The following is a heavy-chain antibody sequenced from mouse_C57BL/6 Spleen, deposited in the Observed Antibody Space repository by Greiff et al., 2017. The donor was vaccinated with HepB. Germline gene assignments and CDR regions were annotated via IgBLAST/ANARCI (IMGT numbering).Heavy chain of an antibody. D-gene: IGHD1-1*01. CDR3: ARVGYYGSSAYYFDY. V-gene: IGHV1-52*01. CDR1: GYTFTSYW. Sequence: VQLQQSGAELVRPGSSVKLSCKASGYTFTSYWMHWVKQRPIQGLEWIGNIDPSDSETHYNQKFKDKATLTVDKSSSTAYMQLSSLTSEDSAVYYCARVGYYGSSAYYFDYWGQGTTLTVSS. J-gene: IGHJ2*01. CDR2: IDPSDSET.